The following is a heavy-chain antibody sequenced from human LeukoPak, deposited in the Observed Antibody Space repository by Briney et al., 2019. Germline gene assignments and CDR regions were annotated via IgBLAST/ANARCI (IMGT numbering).Heavy chain of an antibody. CDR3: VSVYGGLCDY. J-gene: IGHJ4*02. D-gene: IGHD2/OR15-2a*01. CDR2: INAKGDTT. CDR1: GFTFSSYE. Sequence: GGSLRLSCAASGFTFSSYEMNWVRQAPGKGLEWISYINAKGDTTYYADSVRGRFTISRENARNSVYLQMNSLRAEDTAFYYCVSVYGGLCDYWGQGTLVTVSS. V-gene: IGHV3-48*03.